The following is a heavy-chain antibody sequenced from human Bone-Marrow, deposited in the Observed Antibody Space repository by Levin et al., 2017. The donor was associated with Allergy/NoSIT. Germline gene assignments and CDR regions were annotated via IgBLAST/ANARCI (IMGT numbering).Heavy chain of an antibody. CDR3: PGGPSGVRG. CDR1: GFTVSNNY. J-gene: IGHJ4*02. CDR2: IYSVGTT. V-gene: IGHV3-53*01. Sequence: AGGSLRLSCAVSGFTVSNNYMSWVRQAPGAGLEWVSLIYSVGTTYYADSVKGRFTISRDNSRNTLYLQMNSLRAEDTAVYYCPGGPSGVRGWGQGTLVTVSS. D-gene: IGHD3-16*01.